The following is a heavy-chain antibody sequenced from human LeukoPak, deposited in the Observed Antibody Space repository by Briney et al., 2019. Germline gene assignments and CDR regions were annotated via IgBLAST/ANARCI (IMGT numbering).Heavy chain of an antibody. CDR1: GYTVTSYD. CDR2: MNPNSGNT. D-gene: IGHD6-13*01. V-gene: IGHV1-8*01. CDR3: ARGSGSSWYVY. Sequence: ASVKVSCKASGYTVTSYDINWVRQATRQGLGWMGWMNPNSGNTGYAQKFQGRVTMTRNTSISTAYMELSSLRSEDTAVYYCARGSGSSWYVYWGQGTLVTVSS. J-gene: IGHJ4*02.